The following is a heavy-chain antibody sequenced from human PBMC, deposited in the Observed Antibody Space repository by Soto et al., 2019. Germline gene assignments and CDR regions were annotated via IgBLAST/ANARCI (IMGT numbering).Heavy chain of an antibody. D-gene: IGHD6-19*01. Sequence: SETLSLTCTVSGGSISSYYWSWIRQPPGKGLEWIGYIYYSGSTNYNPSLMSRVTISVDTSKNQFSLRLSSVTAADTAVYHCARQSSSSLAFDIWGQGTKVTVSS. V-gene: IGHV4-59*08. CDR3: ARQSSSSLAFDI. CDR2: IYYSGST. J-gene: IGHJ3*02. CDR1: GGSISSYY.